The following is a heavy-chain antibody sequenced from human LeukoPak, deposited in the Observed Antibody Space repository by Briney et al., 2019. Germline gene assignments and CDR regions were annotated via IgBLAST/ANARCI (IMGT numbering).Heavy chain of an antibody. V-gene: IGHV3-7*01. CDR2: IKQDGSEN. J-gene: IGHJ4*02. D-gene: IGHD4-17*01. CDR1: GFSFSSYW. CDR3: ARDRGDYGDYVPGY. Sequence: GGSLRLSCAASGFSFSSYWMRWVRQAPGKGLEWVANIKQDGSENYYVDSVKGRFTISRDNAKNSLYLQMNSLRAEDTAVYYCARDRGDYGDYVPGYWGQGTLVTVSS.